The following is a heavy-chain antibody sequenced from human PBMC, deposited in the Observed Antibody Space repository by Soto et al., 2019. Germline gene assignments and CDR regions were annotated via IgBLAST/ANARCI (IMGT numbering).Heavy chain of an antibody. CDR1: GFTFRSYT. Sequence: GGSLRLSCAASGFTFRSYTMNWVRQAPGKGLEWVSSISSSSSYMYYGDSLKGRFTISRDNAKNSLSQQMNSLRAEDRAVYYCASELKAGSYPFDCWGQGTLVTVAS. J-gene: IGHJ4*02. CDR3: ASELKAGSYPFDC. CDR2: ISSSSSYM. V-gene: IGHV3-21*01. D-gene: IGHD1-26*01.